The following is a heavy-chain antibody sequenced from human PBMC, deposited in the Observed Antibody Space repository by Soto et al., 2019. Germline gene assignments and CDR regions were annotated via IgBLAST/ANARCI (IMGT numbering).Heavy chain of an antibody. Sequence: GASVKVSCKASGGTFSSYAISWVRQAPGQGLEWMGGIIPIFGTANYAQKFQGRVTITADESTSTAYMELSSLRSEDTAVYYCARYDDYGDYYFDYWGQGTLVTVSS. D-gene: IGHD4-17*01. V-gene: IGHV1-69*13. CDR3: ARYDDYGDYYFDY. CDR2: IIPIFGTA. CDR1: GGTFSSYA. J-gene: IGHJ4*02.